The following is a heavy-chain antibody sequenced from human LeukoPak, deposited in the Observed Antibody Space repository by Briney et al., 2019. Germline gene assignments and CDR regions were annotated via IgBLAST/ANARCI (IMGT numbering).Heavy chain of an antibody. J-gene: IGHJ6*03. CDR2: ISSSGNTI. V-gene: IGHV3-11*01. Sequence: PGVSLRLSCAASGFTFSDSYMSWVRQAPGKGLEWLSSISSSGNTIYYADSVKGRFTVSRDNPKNSLSLQMNSLRVEDTAMYFCARADFGVLIIGYYYFYMDDWGKGTTVTVSS. CDR1: GFTFSDSY. D-gene: IGHD3-3*01. CDR3: ARADFGVLIIGYYYFYMDD.